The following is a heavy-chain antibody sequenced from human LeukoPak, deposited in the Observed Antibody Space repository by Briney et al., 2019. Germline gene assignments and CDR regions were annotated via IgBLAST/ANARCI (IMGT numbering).Heavy chain of an antibody. V-gene: IGHV1-18*04. D-gene: IGHD5-18*01. J-gene: IGHJ4*02. CDR1: GYTFTGYY. CDR2: ISAYNGNT. Sequence: ASVKVSCKASGYTFTGYYMHWVRQAPGQGLEWMGWISAYNGNTNYAQKLQGRVTMTTDTSTSTAYMELRSLRSDDTAVYYCARDSSRRTAMVMGYWGQGTLVTVSS. CDR3: ARDSSRRTAMVMGY.